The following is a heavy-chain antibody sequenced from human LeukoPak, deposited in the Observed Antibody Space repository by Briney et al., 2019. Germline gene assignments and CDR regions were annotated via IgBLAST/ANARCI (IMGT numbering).Heavy chain of an antibody. V-gene: IGHV3-23*01. CDR2: ISGSGGST. CDR3: AKFDDSSGYYRY. CDR1: GFTFSSYA. J-gene: IGHJ4*02. D-gene: IGHD3-22*01. Sequence: PGGSLRLSCAASGFTFSSYAMSWVRQAPGKGLEWVSDISGSGGSTYYADSVKGRFTISRDNSKNALNLQMNSLRAEDTAVYYCAKFDDSSGYYRYWGQRTLDTVSS.